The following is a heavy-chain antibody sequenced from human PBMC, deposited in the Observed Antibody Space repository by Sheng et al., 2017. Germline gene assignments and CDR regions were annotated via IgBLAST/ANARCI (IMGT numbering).Heavy chain of an antibody. CDR3: ARTKGRYYYDSSGYYYWSPPFDY. J-gene: IGHJ4*02. D-gene: IGHD3-22*01. CDR2: IYHSGST. CDR1: GYSISSGYY. Sequence: QVQLQESGPGLVKPSETLSLTCAVSGYSISSGYYWGWIRQPPGKGLEWIGSIYHSGSTYYNPSLKSRVTISVDTSKNQFSLKLSSVTAADTAVYYCARTKGRYYYDSSGYYYWSPPFDYWGQGTLVTVSS. V-gene: IGHV4-38-2*01.